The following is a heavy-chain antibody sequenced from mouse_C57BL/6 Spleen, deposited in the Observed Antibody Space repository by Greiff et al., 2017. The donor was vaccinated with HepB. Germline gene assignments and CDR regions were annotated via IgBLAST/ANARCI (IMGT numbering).Heavy chain of an antibody. CDR3: ARWAYGNYGYYLDY. D-gene: IGHD2-1*01. J-gene: IGHJ2*01. CDR2: IYPGDGDT. V-gene: IGHV1-82*01. CDR1: GYAFSGSW. Sequence: QVQLQQSGPELVKPGASVKISCKASGYAFSGSWMNWVKQRPGKGLEWIGRIYPGDGDTNYNGKFKGKATLTADKSSSTAYMQLSSLTSEDSAVSFCARWAYGNYGYYLDYWGQGTTLTVSS.